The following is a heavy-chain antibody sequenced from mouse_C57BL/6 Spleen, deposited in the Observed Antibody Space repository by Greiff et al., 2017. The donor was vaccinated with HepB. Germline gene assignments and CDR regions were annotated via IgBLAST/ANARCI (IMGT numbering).Heavy chain of an antibody. CDR1: GFNIKNTY. J-gene: IGHJ3*01. D-gene: IGHD2-3*01. V-gene: IGHV14-3*01. CDR3: ASGGADGYFPFAY. CDR2: IDPANGNT. Sequence: EVQLQQSVAELVRPGASVKLSCTASGFNIKNTYMHWVKQRPEQGLEWIGRIDPANGNTKYAPKFQGKATITADTSTNTAYLQLSSLTSEDTAIYYCASGGADGYFPFAYWGQGTLVTVSA.